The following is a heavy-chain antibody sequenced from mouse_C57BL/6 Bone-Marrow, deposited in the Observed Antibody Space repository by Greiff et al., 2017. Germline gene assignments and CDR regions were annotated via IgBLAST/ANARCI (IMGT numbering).Heavy chain of an antibody. D-gene: IGHD3-2*01. Sequence: QVQLQQPGAELVKPGASVKLSCKASGYTFTSYWMHWVQQRPGQGLEWIGTIHPNGGSTNYNEKFKSQVTLTVDKSSNTAYMQLSSLTSEDSAVYYCARLRQHGRYVIDYWGQGTTLTVSS. CDR3: ARLRQHGRYVIDY. J-gene: IGHJ2*01. CDR1: GYTFTSYW. V-gene: IGHV1-64*01. CDR2: IHPNGGST.